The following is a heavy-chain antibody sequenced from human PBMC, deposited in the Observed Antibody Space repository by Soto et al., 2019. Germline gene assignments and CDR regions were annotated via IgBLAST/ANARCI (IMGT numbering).Heavy chain of an antibody. J-gene: IGHJ5*02. CDR3: GNGARLRSSWSPANWFDP. CDR1: GFTFSSYA. D-gene: IGHD6-13*01. V-gene: IGHV3-23*01. CDR2: ISGSGGST. Sequence: PGGSLRLSCAASGFTFSSYAMSWVRQAPGKGLEWVSAISGSGGSTYYADSVKGRFTISRDNSKNTLYLRMNSLRAEDTAVYYCGNGARLRSSWSPANWFDPWGEGTLVTVSS.